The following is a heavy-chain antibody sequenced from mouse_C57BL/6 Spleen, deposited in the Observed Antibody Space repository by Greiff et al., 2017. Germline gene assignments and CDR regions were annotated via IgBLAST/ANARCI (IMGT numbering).Heavy chain of an antibody. CDR2: ISYDGSN. CDR1: GYSITSGYY. CDR3: ARGSFFDY. V-gene: IGHV3-6*01. Sequence: DVKLVESGPGLVKPSQSLSLTCSVTGYSITSGYYWNWIRQFPGNKLEWMGYISYDGSNNSNPSLKNRISITRDTSKNQCFLKLNSVTTEDTATYYCARGSFFDYWGQGTTLTVSS. J-gene: IGHJ2*01.